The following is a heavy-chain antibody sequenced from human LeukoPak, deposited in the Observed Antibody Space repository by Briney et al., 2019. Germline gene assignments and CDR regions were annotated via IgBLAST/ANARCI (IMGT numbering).Heavy chain of an antibody. CDR2: INKDGTEN. D-gene: IGHD3-10*01. CDR3: AREDGSGTDRQHYYGMDV. CDR1: RFTFSSHW. J-gene: IGHJ6*02. Sequence: GGSLRLSCTASRFTFSSHWMNWVRQAPGKGLEWVAHINKDGTENYYMDSVRGRFTISRDNAQSSLFLQMNSLRAEDTAVYYCAREDGSGTDRQHYYGMDVWGQGTTVTVSS. V-gene: IGHV3-7*01.